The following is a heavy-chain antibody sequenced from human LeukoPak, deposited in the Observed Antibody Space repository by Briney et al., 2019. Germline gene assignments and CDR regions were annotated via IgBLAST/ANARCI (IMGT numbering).Heavy chain of an antibody. CDR1: GYTFDNFY. Sequence: ASVSVSYKPSGYTFDNFYIHWVRQAPGHGPEWMGWINCNDGSTNFAQKFQGRVTMTRVTAMSTVYMDLSGLGPDDTAIYYCARDEGSTYNQLDSWGQGALVTVSS. D-gene: IGHD1-14*01. CDR2: INCNDGST. J-gene: IGHJ5*01. V-gene: IGHV1-2*02. CDR3: ARDEGSTYNQLDS.